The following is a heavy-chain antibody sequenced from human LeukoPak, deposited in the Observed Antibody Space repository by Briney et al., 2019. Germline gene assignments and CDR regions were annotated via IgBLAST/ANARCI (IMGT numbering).Heavy chain of an antibody. D-gene: IGHD5-12*01. CDR2: IYHTEST. Sequence: PSGTLSLTCAVPGGSISNNNWWSWIRQPPGKGLEWIGEIYHTESTNYNPSLKSRVTISVDTSKNQFSLKVSSVTAADTAVYYCVRQNLLVATSNPTFDYWGQGTLVTVSS. CDR3: VRQNLLVATSNPTFDY. J-gene: IGHJ4*02. V-gene: IGHV4-4*02. CDR1: GGSISNNNW.